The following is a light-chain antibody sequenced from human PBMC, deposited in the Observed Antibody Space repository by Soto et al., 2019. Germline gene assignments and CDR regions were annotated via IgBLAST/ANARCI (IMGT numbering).Light chain of an antibody. CDR1: QSLLYSSDNRNY. V-gene: IGKV4-1*01. CDR3: QQHVGLPRT. Sequence: DIVLTQSPDSLAVSLGERATVNCKSSQSLLYSSDNRNYLAWFQQRPGEPPKLLISWASTRESGVPDRFSGSGSGTEFTLTISSLQAEDVAVYFCQQHVGLPRTFGQGTRVEI. J-gene: IGKJ1*01. CDR2: WAS.